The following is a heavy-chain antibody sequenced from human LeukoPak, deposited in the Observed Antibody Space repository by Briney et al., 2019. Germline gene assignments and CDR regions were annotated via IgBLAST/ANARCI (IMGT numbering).Heavy chain of an antibody. Sequence: KSGGSLRLSCAASGFTFSDYCMNWIRQAPGKGLEWVAFIRSNGATIYYADSVKGRFTISRDNAKNSLYLQMNSLRAEDTAVYFCAGGLILWSSSWYWFDRWVQGRLVTVRS. J-gene: IGHJ5*02. V-gene: IGHV3-11*01. CDR1: GFTFSDYC. D-gene: IGHD6-13*01. CDR3: AGGLILWSSSWYWFDR. CDR2: IRSNGATI.